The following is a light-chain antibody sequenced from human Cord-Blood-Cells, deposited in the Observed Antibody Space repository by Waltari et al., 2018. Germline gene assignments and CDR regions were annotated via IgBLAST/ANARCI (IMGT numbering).Light chain of an antibody. Sequence: DIVMTQSPLSLPVTPGEPASISCRSSQSLLHSNGYNYLDWYLQKTGQTQQLLKRLGSNRPSREPDRFSGSRSGSAFTRKISRVEADNVDVYYCMRAVQTLPTLGQGSKLVIK. J-gene: IGKJ2*01. CDR1: QSLLHSNGYNY. CDR2: LGS. V-gene: IGKV2-28*01. CDR3: MRAVQTLPT.